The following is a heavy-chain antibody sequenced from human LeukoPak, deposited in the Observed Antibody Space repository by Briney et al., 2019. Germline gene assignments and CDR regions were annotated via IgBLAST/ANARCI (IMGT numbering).Heavy chain of an antibody. CDR1: GYTLTNYY. J-gene: IGHJ3*02. V-gene: IGHV1-46*01. Sequence: ASVKVPCKASGYTLTNYYMHWVRQAPGQGLEWMGIINPSGGSTNYAQKFQGRVTMTRDTSTSTVYMELSSLRSEDTAVYYCARDRNSGSSLDIWGQGTMLTVSS. CDR2: INPSGGST. D-gene: IGHD6-6*01. CDR3: ARDRNSGSSLDI.